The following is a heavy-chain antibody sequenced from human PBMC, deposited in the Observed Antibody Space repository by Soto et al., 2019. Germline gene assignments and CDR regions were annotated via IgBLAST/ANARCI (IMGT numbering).Heavy chain of an antibody. J-gene: IGHJ5*02. V-gene: IGHV1-69*13. CDR3: ARGTNIVVVQAATPRGFDP. D-gene: IGHD2-2*01. Sequence: SVKVSCKASGGTFSSYAISWVRQAPGQGLEWMGGIIPIFGTANYAQKFQGRVTITADESTSTAYMELSSLRSVDTAVYYCARGTNIVVVQAATPRGFDPWGQGTLVTVSS. CDR1: GGTFSSYA. CDR2: IIPIFGTA.